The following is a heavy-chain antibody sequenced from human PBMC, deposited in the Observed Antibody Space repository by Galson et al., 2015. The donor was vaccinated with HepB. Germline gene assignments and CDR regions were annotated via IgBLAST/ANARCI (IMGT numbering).Heavy chain of an antibody. CDR3: AKVPGAPGSYYNVY. D-gene: IGHD1-26*01. J-gene: IGHJ4*02. V-gene: IGHV3-23*01. CDR2: ISGSGGST. CDR1: GFTFSSYA. Sequence: SLRLSCAASGFTFSSYAMSWVRQAPGKGLEWVSAISGSGGSTYYADSVKGRFTISRDNSKNTLYLQMNSLRAEDTAVYHCAKVPGAPGSYYNVYWGQGTLVTVSS.